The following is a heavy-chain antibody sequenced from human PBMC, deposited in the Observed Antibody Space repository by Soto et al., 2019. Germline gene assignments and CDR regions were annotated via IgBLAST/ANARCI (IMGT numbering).Heavy chain of an antibody. V-gene: IGHV5-51*01. D-gene: IGHD2-15*01. J-gene: IGHJ4*02. CDR1: GYSFTTYW. CDR3: ERHTLPIDTYASDN. CDR2: IYPGDFDT. Sequence: GESLKISCKGSGYSFTTYWIAWVRQMPGKGLEWMGIIYPGDFDTRYSPSFQGQVTISADKSISTAYLQWSSLKASDTDMYYCERHTLPIDTYASDNWGQETPVTVAS.